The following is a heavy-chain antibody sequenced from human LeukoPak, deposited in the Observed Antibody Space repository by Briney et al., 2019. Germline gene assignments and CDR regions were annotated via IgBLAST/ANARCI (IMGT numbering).Heavy chain of an antibody. CDR3: ARDPYYYDSSGGDY. Sequence: GGSLRLSCAASGFTFSDHYMGWVRQAPGKGLEWVGRSRDKANSYTTENAASVKGRFTISRDDSKNALYLQMNSLKTEDTAVYYCARDPYYYDSSGGDYWGQGTLVTVSS. CDR2: SRDKANSYTT. CDR1: GFTFSDHY. D-gene: IGHD3-22*01. J-gene: IGHJ4*02. V-gene: IGHV3-72*01.